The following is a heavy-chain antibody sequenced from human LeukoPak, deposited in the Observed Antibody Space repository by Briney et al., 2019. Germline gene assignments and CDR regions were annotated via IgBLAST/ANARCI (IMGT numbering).Heavy chain of an antibody. V-gene: IGHV1-46*01. CDR3: AKTTDYGDFYFDS. J-gene: IGHJ4*02. Sequence: ASVKVSCKASGYTFTNYYIHWVRQAPGQGLEWMGIINPSGGSTSYAQKFQGRVTMTRDTSTSTVYMELSSLRSEDTAVYYCAKTTDYGDFYFDSWGQGTLVTVSS. CDR1: GYTFTNYY. D-gene: IGHD4-17*01. CDR2: INPSGGST.